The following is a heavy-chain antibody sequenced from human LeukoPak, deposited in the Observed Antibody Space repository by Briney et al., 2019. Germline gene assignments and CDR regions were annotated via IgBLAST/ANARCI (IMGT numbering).Heavy chain of an antibody. D-gene: IGHD3-10*01. CDR3: ARYSGSGSYSDNYYYYYMDV. V-gene: IGHV1-2*02. CDR1: GYTFTGYY. J-gene: IGHJ6*03. Sequence: ASVKVSCKASGYTFTGYYMHWVRQAPGQGLEWMGWINPNSGGTNYAQKFQGRVTMTRDTSISTAYMDLSSLTSEDTAVYYCARYSGSGSYSDNYYYYYMDVWGRGTTVTISS. CDR2: INPNSGGT.